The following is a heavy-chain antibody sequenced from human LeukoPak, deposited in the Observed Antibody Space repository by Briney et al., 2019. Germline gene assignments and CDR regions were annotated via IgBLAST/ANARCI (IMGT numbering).Heavy chain of an antibody. CDR2: IYYSGST. V-gene: IGHV4-39*01. D-gene: IGHD3-22*01. CDR3: ARHDSRGYYYGGARY. Sequence: PSETLSLTCTVSGGSISSSSYYWGWIRQPPGKGLEWIGSIYYSGSTYYNPSLKSRVTISVDTSKNQFSLKLSSVTAADTAVYYCARHDSRGYYYGGARYWGQGTLVTVSS. J-gene: IGHJ4*02. CDR1: GGSISSSSYY.